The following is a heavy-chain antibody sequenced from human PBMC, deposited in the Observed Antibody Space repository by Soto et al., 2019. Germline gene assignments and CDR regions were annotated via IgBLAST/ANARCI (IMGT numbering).Heavy chain of an antibody. V-gene: IGHV1-69*13. CDR2: ILPVFGTT. CDR1: GGLFSSYA. D-gene: IGHD3-16*01. Sequence: SVKVSCKDPGGLFSSYAISWVRQAPGQGLEWMGGILPVFGTTNYAQKFLGRVTITADESTNTAYMELSSLRSDDTAMYYCARGGGPYVWFNEFWGQGTQVTVSS. J-gene: IGHJ4*02. CDR3: ARGGGPYVWFNEF.